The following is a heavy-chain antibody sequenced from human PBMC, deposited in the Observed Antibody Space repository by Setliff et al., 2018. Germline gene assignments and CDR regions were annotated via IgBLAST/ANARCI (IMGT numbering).Heavy chain of an antibody. Sequence: GGSLRLSCAASGFIFSSYGMHWVRQAPGKGPEWVGRIKRESDGGTTDYAAPVKGRFTISRDDSKDTLYLQMNSLKTEDTAVYYCISLWLGYYGLDVWGQRTTVTVSS. J-gene: IGHJ6*02. CDR3: ISLWLGYYGLDV. CDR2: IKRESDGGTT. V-gene: IGHV3-15*01. CDR1: GFIFSSYG. D-gene: IGHD5-18*01.